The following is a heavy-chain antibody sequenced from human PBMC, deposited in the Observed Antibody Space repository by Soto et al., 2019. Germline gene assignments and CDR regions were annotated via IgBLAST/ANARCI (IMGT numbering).Heavy chain of an antibody. D-gene: IGHD6-19*01. CDR1: GESISSGGYS. CDR3: ARGYSSGLLLSPHFDY. CDR2: IYYSGST. V-gene: IGHV4-61*08. Sequence: SETLSLTCAVSGESISSGGYSWNWIRQAPGKGLEWIGYIYYSGSTNYNPSLKSRVTISVDTSKNQFSLKLSSVTAADTAVYYCARGYSSGLLLSPHFDYWGQGTLVTVSS. J-gene: IGHJ4*02.